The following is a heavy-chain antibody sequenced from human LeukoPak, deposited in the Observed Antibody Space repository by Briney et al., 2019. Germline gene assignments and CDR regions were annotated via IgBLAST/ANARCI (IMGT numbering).Heavy chain of an antibody. CDR2: IKSKTDGGTT. CDR1: GFTFSNAW. CDR3: TTAGQAWFGTLYKGFDP. Sequence: PGGSLRLSCAASGFTFSNAWMSWVRQAPGKGLEWVGRIKSKTDGGTTDYAAPVKGRFTISRDDSKNTLYLQMNSLKTEDTAVYYCTTAGQAWFGTLYKGFDPWGQGTLVTVSS. V-gene: IGHV3-15*01. J-gene: IGHJ5*02. D-gene: IGHD3-10*01.